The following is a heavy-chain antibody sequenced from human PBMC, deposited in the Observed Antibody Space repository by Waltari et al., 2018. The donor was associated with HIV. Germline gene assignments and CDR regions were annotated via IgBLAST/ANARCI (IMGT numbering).Heavy chain of an antibody. CDR2: INSEGSST. V-gene: IGHV3-74*01. D-gene: IGHD5-12*01. CDR3: ARGDGYAYPN. J-gene: IGHJ4*02. Sequence: EVPLVESGGGLVQQGGSLSLPCPDSGFTFSSYWMPWVRQAPGKGLVWVSRINSEGSSTSYADSVKGRFTISRDNAKNTLYLQMNSLRVEDTAVYYCARGDGYAYPNWGQGTLVTVSS. CDR1: GFTFSSYW.